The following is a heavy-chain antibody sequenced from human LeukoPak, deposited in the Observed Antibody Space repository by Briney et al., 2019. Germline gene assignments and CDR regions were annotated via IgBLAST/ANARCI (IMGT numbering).Heavy chain of an antibody. V-gene: IGHV1-18*01. CDR2: ISAYNGNT. J-gene: IGHJ4*02. Sequence: ASVKVSCKASGYTFTSYGISWVRQAPGQGLEWMGWISAYNGNTNYAQKLQGRVTMTTDTSTSTAYMELSSLRSEDTAVYYCAFRPRAYYDSSGYYRDYWGQGTLVTVSS. CDR3: AFRPRAYYDSSGYYRDY. CDR1: GYTFTSYG. D-gene: IGHD3-22*01.